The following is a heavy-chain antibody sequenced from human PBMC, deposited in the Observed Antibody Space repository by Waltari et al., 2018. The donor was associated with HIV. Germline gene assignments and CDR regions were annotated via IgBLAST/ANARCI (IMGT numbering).Heavy chain of an antibody. Sequence: QVQLQESGPGLVKPSQTLSLTCTVSGGSISSGSYYWSSIRQPAGKGLEWIVRIYTSGSTNYNPSLKSRVTISVDPSKNQFSLKLSSVTAADTAVYYCARRGIQLWFYAFDIWGQGTMVTVSS. D-gene: IGHD5-18*01. J-gene: IGHJ3*02. CDR2: IYTSGST. CDR3: ARRGIQLWFYAFDI. V-gene: IGHV4-61*02. CDR1: GGSISSGSYY.